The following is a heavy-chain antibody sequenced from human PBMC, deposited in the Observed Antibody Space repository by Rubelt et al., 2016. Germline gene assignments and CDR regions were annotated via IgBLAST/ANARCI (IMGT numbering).Heavy chain of an antibody. CDR2: ISYDGSNK. Sequence: VRQAPGKGLEWVAVISYDGSNKYYADSVKGRFTISRDNSKNTLYLQMNSLRAEDTAVYYCARDYGSGWYHYWGQGTLVTVSS. J-gene: IGHJ4*02. V-gene: IGHV3-30*04. CDR3: ARDYGSGWYHY. D-gene: IGHD6-19*01.